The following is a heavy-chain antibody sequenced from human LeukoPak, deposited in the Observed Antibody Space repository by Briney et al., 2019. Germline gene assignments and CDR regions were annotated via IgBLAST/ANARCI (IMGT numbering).Heavy chain of an antibody. D-gene: IGHD3-10*01. J-gene: IGHJ5*02. CDR3: ARDLAAMVRGITLTWFDP. CDR1: RYTFTKYF. Sequence: ASVKVSCQASRYTFTKYFTQWVRQGPGQGLEWMGWINPNSGGTNYAQKFQGRVTMTRDTSISTAYMELTRLRSDDTAVYYCARDLAAMVRGITLTWFDPWGQGTLVTVSS. V-gene: IGHV1-2*02. CDR2: INPNSGGT.